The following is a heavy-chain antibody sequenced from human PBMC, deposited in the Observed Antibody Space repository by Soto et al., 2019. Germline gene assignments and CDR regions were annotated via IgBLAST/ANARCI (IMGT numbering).Heavy chain of an antibody. Sequence: GGSLRLSCAAYGFTFSNAWMSWVRQAPGKGLEWVGRIKSKTDGGTTDYAAPVKGRFTISRDDSKNTLYLQMNSLKTEYTAVYYCTTDQGSSSWYGGAFDIWGQGTMGTVSS. J-gene: IGHJ3*02. D-gene: IGHD6-13*01. CDR3: TTDQGSSSWYGGAFDI. V-gene: IGHV3-15*01. CDR1: GFTFSNAW. CDR2: IKSKTDGGTT.